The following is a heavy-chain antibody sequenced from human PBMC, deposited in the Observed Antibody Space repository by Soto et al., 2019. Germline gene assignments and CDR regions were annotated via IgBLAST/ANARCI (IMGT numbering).Heavy chain of an antibody. Sequence: ASVKVSCKASGYTFTGYYMHWVRQAPGQGLEWMGWINPNSGGTNYAQKFQGRVTMTRDTSISTAYMDLSRLRSDDTAVDDCARGNYGDYYYSGMDVWGQGTTVTVSS. CDR3: ARGNYGDYYYSGMDV. V-gene: IGHV1-2*02. D-gene: IGHD4-17*01. CDR1: GYTFTGYY. J-gene: IGHJ6*02. CDR2: INPNSGGT.